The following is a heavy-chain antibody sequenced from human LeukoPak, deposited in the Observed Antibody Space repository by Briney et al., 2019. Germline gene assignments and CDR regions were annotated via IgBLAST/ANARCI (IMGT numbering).Heavy chain of an antibody. Sequence: GGSLRLSCAASGFTFSSYSMNWVRQAPGKGLEWVSYISSSSSTIYYADSVMGRFTISRDNAKNSLYLQTNSLRAEDTAVYYCAREVVVRYFDYFDYWGQGTLVTVSS. CDR3: AREVVVRYFDYFDY. CDR1: GFTFSSYS. CDR2: ISSSSSTI. D-gene: IGHD3-9*01. J-gene: IGHJ4*02. V-gene: IGHV3-48*01.